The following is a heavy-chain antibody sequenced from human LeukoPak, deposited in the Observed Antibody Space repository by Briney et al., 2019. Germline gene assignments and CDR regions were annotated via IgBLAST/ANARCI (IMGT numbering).Heavy chain of an antibody. Sequence: GRSLRLSCAASGFTFSTFAMHWVRQAPGKGLEWVTVISFDEKNKYYADSVKGRFTVSRDNSKNTLFLQMNSLTTEDTAIYYCAGGLAVSNWYFDLWGRGTLVTVSS. J-gene: IGHJ2*01. CDR3: AGGLAVSNWYFDL. V-gene: IGHV3-30*04. D-gene: IGHD6-19*01. CDR1: GFTFSTFA. CDR2: ISFDEKNK.